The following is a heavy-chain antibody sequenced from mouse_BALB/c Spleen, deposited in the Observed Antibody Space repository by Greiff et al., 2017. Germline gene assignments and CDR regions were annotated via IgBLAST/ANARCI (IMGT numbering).Heavy chain of an antibody. CDR2: ISYSGST. J-gene: IGHJ4*01. CDR3: ARCDYDESYYAMDY. V-gene: IGHV3-2*02. Sequence: EVKVEESGPGLVKPSQSLSLTCTVTGYSITSDYAWNWIRQFPGNKLEWMGYISYSGSTSYNPSLKSRISITRDTSKNQFFLQLNSVTTEDTATYYCARCDYDESYYAMDYWGQGTSVTVSS. CDR1: GYSITSDYA. D-gene: IGHD2-4*01.